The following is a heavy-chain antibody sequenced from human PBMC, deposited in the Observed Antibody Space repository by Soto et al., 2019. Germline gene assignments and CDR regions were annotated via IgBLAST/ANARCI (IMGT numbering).Heavy chain of an antibody. CDR3: AKGFNWNRVDS. V-gene: IGHV3-53*01. J-gene: IGHJ4*02. Sequence: PGGSLRLSCEVSGFTVSNTYMSWIRQAPGKGLEWVSIIYGGGSTYYTGSVKGRFTISKDNSKNTVSLEMNSLRAEDTALYCCAKGFNWNRVDSWGKGTRGTFSS. CDR1: GFTVSNTY. D-gene: IGHD1-1*01. CDR2: IYGGGST.